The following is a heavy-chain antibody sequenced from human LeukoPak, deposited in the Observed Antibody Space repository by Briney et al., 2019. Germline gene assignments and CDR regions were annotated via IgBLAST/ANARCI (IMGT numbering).Heavy chain of an antibody. J-gene: IGHJ4*02. V-gene: IGHV7-4-1*02. D-gene: IGHD1-26*01. Sequence: ASVKVSCKASGYSLTSYPVNWVRQAPGQGLEWMGWINTETQKPTHAQGFTGRFVFSLDTSLSTAYLQISNLKAEDTAIYYCARDPSGGGSASDYWGQGTLVTVSP. CDR2: INTETQKP. CDR3: ARDPSGGGSASDY. CDR1: GYSLTSYP.